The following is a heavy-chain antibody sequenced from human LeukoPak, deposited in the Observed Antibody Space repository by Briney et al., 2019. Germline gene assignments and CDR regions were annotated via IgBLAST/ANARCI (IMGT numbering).Heavy chain of an antibody. Sequence: PGGSLRLSCAASGFTFSDYPMNWVRQTPGKGLEWVSYISSTGVIYHADSVRGRFSISRDNAMNSVYMQMNSLRVEDTALYYCARDHNWGFDYWGRGTLVTVSS. CDR2: ISSTGVI. D-gene: IGHD7-27*01. V-gene: IGHV3-69-1*01. CDR3: ARDHNWGFDY. J-gene: IGHJ4*02. CDR1: GFTFSDYP.